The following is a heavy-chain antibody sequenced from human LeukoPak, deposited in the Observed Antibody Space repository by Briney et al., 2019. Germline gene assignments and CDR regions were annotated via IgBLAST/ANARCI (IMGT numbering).Heavy chain of an antibody. J-gene: IGHJ3*02. CDR2: ISHGGTT. Sequence: SETLSLTCTVSGYSISSGYYWGWIRQPPGKGLEWIGSISHGGTTNNNPSLKSRVTISADTSNKQFSLRLSSVTAADTAVYYCARDLGYCSGGSCYVAFDIWGQGTMVTVSS. CDR3: ARDLGYCSGGSCYVAFDI. CDR1: GYSISSGYY. V-gene: IGHV4-38-2*02. D-gene: IGHD2-15*01.